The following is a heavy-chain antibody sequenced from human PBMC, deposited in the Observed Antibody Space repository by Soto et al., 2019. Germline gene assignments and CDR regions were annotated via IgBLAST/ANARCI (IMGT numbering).Heavy chain of an antibody. V-gene: IGHV1-69*01. CDR2: IIPIFGTA. CDR3: ARGVGFGELLGNYYYYYGMDV. Sequence: QVQLVQSGAEVKKPGSSVKVSCKASGGTFSSYAISWVRQAPGQGLEWMGGIIPIFGTANYAQKFQGRVTITADESTSTAYMELGSLRSEDTAVYYCARGVGFGELLGNYYYYYGMDVWGQGTTVTVSS. J-gene: IGHJ6*02. CDR1: GGTFSSYA. D-gene: IGHD3-10*01.